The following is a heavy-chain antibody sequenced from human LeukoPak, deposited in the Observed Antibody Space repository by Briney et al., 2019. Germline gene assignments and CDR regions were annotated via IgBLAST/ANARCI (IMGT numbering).Heavy chain of an antibody. Sequence: GGSLRLSCVASGFAVGSNYMSWVRQAPGKGLEWVSLIYSGGAIRYADSVKGRFTISRDSSKNTLFLQMNDLTVEDTARYYCARRPGNWGQGTLVTVSS. CDR2: IYSGGAI. CDR1: GFAVGSNY. CDR3: ARRPGN. J-gene: IGHJ4*02. V-gene: IGHV3-53*01. D-gene: IGHD1-14*01.